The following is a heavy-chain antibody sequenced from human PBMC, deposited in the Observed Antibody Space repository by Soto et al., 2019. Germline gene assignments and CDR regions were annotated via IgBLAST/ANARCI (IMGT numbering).Heavy chain of an antibody. D-gene: IGHD6-13*01. V-gene: IGHV1-18*01. CDR2: ISAYNGNT. J-gene: IGHJ5*02. CDR1: VYTFNTYG. CDR3: AKIAAAGTRWFDP. Sequence: GXSVKVSFNASVYTFNTYGISWLRHATGQGLEWMGWISAYNGNTNYAQKLQGRVTMTTDTSTSKAYMELRSLRSDDTAVYYCAKIAAAGTRWFDPWGQGTLVTVSS.